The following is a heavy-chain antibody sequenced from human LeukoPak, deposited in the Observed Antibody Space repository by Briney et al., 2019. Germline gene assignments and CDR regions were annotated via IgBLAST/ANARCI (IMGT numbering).Heavy chain of an antibody. D-gene: IGHD6-6*01. J-gene: IGHJ4*02. CDR3: ATSPSSYHFDY. CDR2: IYPGDSDT. V-gene: IGHV5-51*01. Sequence: GESLKISCKGSGYSFTSYWIGWVRQMPGKGLEWMGIIYPGDSDTIYSPSFQGQATISADKSISTAYLQWSSLKASDTAIYYCATSPSSYHFDYWGQGTLVTVSS. CDR1: GYSFTSYW.